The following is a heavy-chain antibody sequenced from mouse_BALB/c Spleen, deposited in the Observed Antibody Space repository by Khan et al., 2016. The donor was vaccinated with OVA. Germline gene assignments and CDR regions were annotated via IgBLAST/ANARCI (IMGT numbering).Heavy chain of an antibody. CDR3: ARRNYFGYTFAY. V-gene: IGHV1-77*01. CDR1: GYTFTDYY. CDR2: ISPGSGDT. D-gene: IGHD1-2*01. Sequence: VQLQESGAELARPGASVKLSCKASGYTFTDYYINWVKQRTGQGLEWIGEISPGSGDTYYNERFKGKATLTADTSSSTAYMQLSILTSEASAVYFCARRNYFGYTFAYWGQGTLVTVSA. J-gene: IGHJ3*01.